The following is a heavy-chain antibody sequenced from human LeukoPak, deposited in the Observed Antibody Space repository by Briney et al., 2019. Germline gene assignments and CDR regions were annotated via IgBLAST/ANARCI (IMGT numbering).Heavy chain of an antibody. CDR2: IYYSGST. D-gene: IGHD2-15*01. Sequence: SEILSLTCTVSGGSISSYYWSWIRQPPGKGLEWIGYIYYSGSTNYNPSLKSRVTISVDTSKNQFSLKLSSVTAADTAVYYCARRVARGPIRWFDPWGQGTLVTVSS. V-gene: IGHV4-59*08. CDR1: GGSISSYY. J-gene: IGHJ5*02. CDR3: ARRVARGPIRWFDP.